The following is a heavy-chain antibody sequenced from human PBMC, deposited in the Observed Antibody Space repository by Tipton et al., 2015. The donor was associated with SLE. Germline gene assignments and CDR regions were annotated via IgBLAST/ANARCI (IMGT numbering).Heavy chain of an antibody. CDR3: ARWTAMTTQSYYFDY. J-gene: IGHJ4*02. D-gene: IGHD5-18*01. V-gene: IGHV4-34*01. Sequence: TLSLTCAVYGGSFSGYYWNWIRQPPGKGLEWIGEINHSGSTNYNPSLKSRVTISVDTSKNQFSLKLSSVTAADTAVYYCARWTAMTTQSYYFDYWGQGTLVTVSS. CDR1: GGSFSGYY. CDR2: INHSGST.